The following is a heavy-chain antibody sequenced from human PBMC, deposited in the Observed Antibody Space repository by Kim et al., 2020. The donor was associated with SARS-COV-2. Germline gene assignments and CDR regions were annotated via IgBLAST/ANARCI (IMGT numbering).Heavy chain of an antibody. CDR3: ARLSSDYYGSGADY. CDR2: IYYSGST. J-gene: IGHJ4*02. CDR1: GGSISSSSYY. V-gene: IGHV4-39*01. D-gene: IGHD3-10*01. Sequence: SETLSLTCTVSGGSISSSSYYWGWIRQPPGKGLEWIGSIYYSGSTYYNPSLKSRVTISVDTSKNQFSLKLSSVTAADTAVYYCARLSSDYYGSGADYWGQGTLVTVSS.